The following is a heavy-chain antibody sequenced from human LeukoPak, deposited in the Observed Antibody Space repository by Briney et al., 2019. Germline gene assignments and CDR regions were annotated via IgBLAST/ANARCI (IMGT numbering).Heavy chain of an antibody. CDR1: GGSISSYY. D-gene: IGHD5-18*01. CDR3: ARLVRGYSYGSERYYYYGMDV. Sequence: SETLSLTCTVSGGSISSYYWSWIRQPPGKGLEWIGYSYYSGSTNYNPSLKSRVTISVDTSKNQFSLKLSSVTAADTAVYYCARLVRGYSYGSERYYYYGMDVWGQGTTVTVSS. J-gene: IGHJ6*02. CDR2: SYYSGST. V-gene: IGHV4-59*08.